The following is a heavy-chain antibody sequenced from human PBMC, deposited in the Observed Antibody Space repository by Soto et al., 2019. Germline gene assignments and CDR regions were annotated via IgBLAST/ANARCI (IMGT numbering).Heavy chain of an antibody. J-gene: IGHJ4*02. V-gene: IGHV3-53*01. CDR2: IYSGGTT. CDR1: GFTVNNY. CDR3: TREEGPNDY. Sequence: HPGGSLRLSCATSGFTVNNYMGWVRQAPGKGLEWVSIIYSGGTTSYADSVKGRFTISRDSSKNTLYLQINSLRADDTAVYYCTREEGPNDYWGQGTLVTVSS.